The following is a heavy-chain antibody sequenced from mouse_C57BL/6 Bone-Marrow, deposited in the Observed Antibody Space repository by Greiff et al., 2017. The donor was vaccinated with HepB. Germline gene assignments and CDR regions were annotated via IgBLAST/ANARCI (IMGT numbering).Heavy chain of an antibody. J-gene: IGHJ1*03. CDR3: ARNRITTVVDWYFDV. CDR1: GFSLTSYG. V-gene: IGHV2-2*01. CDR2: IWSGGST. Sequence: QVQLKESGPGLVQPSQSLSITCTVSGFSLTSYGVHWVRQSPGKGLEWLGVIWSGGSTDYNAAFISRLSISKDNSKSQVFFKMNSLQADDTAIYYCARNRITTVVDWYFDVWGTGTTVTVSS. D-gene: IGHD1-1*01.